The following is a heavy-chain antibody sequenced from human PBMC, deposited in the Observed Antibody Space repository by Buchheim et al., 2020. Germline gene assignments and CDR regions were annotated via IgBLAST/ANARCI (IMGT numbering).Heavy chain of an antibody. CDR1: GFTFSSYW. CDR2: INSDGSST. V-gene: IGHV3-74*01. Sequence: EVQLVESGGGLVQPGGSLRLSCAASGFTFSSYWMHWVRQAPGKGLVWVSRINSDGSSTSYADSVKGRFTISRDNAKNTLYLQMNSLRAEDTAVYYCARGGGWDIVLMVYAMVSYYGMDVWGQGTT. D-gene: IGHD2-8*01. J-gene: IGHJ6*02. CDR3: ARGGGWDIVLMVYAMVSYYGMDV.